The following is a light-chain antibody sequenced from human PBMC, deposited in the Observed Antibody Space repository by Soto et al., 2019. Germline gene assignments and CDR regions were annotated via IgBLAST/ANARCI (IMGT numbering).Light chain of an antibody. J-gene: IGKJ5*01. Sequence: DIQITQSPSSVSASVGDRVTITCRASQGISNRLAWYRQKPGKAPDLLISSASSLQSGVPSRFSGSGSGTDFTLTISSLQHEDFAIYYCQQTHSFPITFGQGTRLEN. CDR3: QQTHSFPIT. CDR2: SAS. V-gene: IGKV1D-12*01. CDR1: QGISNR.